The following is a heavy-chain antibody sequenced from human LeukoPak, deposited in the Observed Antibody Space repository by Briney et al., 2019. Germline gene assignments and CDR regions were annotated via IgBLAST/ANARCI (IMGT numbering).Heavy chain of an antibody. V-gene: IGHV4-39*01. CDR2: IYYSGST. Sequence: SETLSLTCTVSGGSISSSSYYWGWIRQPPGKGLEWIGSIYYSGSTYYNPSLKSRVTISVDTSKNQFSLKLSSVTAADTAMYYCARQGSGSSFDYWGQGTLVTVSS. J-gene: IGHJ4*02. CDR3: ARQGSGSSFDY. CDR1: GGSISSSSYY. D-gene: IGHD3-10*01.